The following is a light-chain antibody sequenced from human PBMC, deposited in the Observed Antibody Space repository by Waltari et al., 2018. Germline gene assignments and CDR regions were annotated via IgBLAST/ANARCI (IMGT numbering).Light chain of an antibody. V-gene: IGKV2-30*02. Sequence: DVVMTQTPLSLPGIIGQPASISCRSSQHLIHSDVNTFLIWFHQRTGQSPRRLIYKVSNRASGVPDRFSGSGSGADFTLRISRVEAEDGGLYYCMQGAHWPPTFGPGTKVDFK. CDR3: MQGAHWPPT. J-gene: IGKJ3*01. CDR2: KVS. CDR1: QHLIHSDVNTF.